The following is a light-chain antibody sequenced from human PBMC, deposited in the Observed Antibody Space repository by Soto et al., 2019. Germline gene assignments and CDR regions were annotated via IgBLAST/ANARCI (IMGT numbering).Light chain of an antibody. CDR3: TAYRSSIILSYV. Sequence: QTVLTQPGSESGSPGQSITISCTGTSSDVGGYNYVSWYQQHPGKAPKLMIYEVSSRPSGVSNRFSGSKSGNTASLTISGLQFEDEADYYCTAYRSSIILSYVFGNGTKVT. J-gene: IGLJ1*01. CDR2: EVS. CDR1: SSDVGGYNY. V-gene: IGLV2-14*01.